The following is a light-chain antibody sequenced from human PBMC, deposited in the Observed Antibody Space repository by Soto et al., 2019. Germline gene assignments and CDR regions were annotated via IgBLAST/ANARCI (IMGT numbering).Light chain of an antibody. J-gene: IGKJ1*01. CDR3: QQYGSSST. V-gene: IGKV3-20*01. CDR1: QSVSSSY. CDR2: GTS. Sequence: DIVLTQSPGTLSLSPGEGATLSCRASQSVSSSYLAWYQQKPGQAPRLLIYGTSSRATGIPDRFSGSGSGTEFTLTISRLEPEDFAVYFCQQYGSSSTFGQGTKV.